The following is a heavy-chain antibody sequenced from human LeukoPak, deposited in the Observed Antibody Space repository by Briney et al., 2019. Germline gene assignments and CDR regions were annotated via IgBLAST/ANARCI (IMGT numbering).Heavy chain of an antibody. CDR2: IYSGGTT. D-gene: IGHD6-19*01. CDR1: GFTFSNAW. Sequence: GGSLRLSCAASGFTFSNAWMSWVRQAPGKGLAWLSVIYSGGTTYYADSVKGRFTISRDNSKNTVCLQMNSLRVEDTAVYYCTRGGSVPATRSFDYWGQGTLVTVSS. J-gene: IGHJ4*02. V-gene: IGHV3-66*01. CDR3: TRGGSVPATRSFDY.